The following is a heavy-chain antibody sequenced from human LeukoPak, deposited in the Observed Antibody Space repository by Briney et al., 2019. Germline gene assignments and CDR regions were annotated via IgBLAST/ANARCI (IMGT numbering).Heavy chain of an antibody. Sequence: GGSLRLSCAASGFTFGSYSMNWVRQAPGKGLEWVAYIRSSSSIIYYADSVKGRFTISGDSAKNSLYLQMNSLRDEDTAVYYCARDHNWGFDIWGQGTMVTVSS. D-gene: IGHD7-27*01. CDR1: GFTFGSYS. J-gene: IGHJ3*02. CDR2: IRSSSSII. CDR3: ARDHNWGFDI. V-gene: IGHV3-48*02.